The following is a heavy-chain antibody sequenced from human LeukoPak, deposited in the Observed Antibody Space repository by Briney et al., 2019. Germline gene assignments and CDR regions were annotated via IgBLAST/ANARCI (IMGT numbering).Heavy chain of an antibody. CDR2: IYNSEST. CDR3: ATGGSLAAAGYY. Sequence: SETLSLTCTASGGSVSSGHYYWSWIRQPPGKGLDWFVYIYNSESTHYNPSLQSRITISVDKSKNHCSLKLSSVTAADTAVYYCATGGSLAAAGYYWGQGTLVTVSS. V-gene: IGHV4-61*03. CDR1: GGSVSSGHYY. J-gene: IGHJ4*02. D-gene: IGHD6-13*01.